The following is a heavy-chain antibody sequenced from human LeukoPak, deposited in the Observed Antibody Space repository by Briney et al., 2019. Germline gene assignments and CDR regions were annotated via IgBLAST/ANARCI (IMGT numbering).Heavy chain of an antibody. J-gene: IGHJ4*02. CDR3: ARDLPPRIAVAGTNFDY. Sequence: SETLSLTCTVSGGSISSGDYYWSWIRQPPGKGLEWIGYIYYSGSTYYNPSLKSRVTISVGTSKNQFSLKLSSVTAADTAVYYCARDLPPRIAVAGTNFDYWGQGTLVTVSS. D-gene: IGHD6-19*01. CDR2: IYYSGST. CDR1: GGSISSGDYY. V-gene: IGHV4-30-4*01.